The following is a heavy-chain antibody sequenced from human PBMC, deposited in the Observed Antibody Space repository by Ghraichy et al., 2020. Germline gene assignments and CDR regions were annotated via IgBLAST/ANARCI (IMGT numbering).Heavy chain of an antibody. J-gene: IGHJ4*02. CDR2: ISSDGTNK. V-gene: IGHV3-30*18. Sequence: GGSLRLSCAASGFTFSSYAMHWVRQAPGKGLEWVAVISSDGTNKYYADSVKGRFTISRDNSKNTLYVQMNSLRAEDTAVYYCAKPHYGDAGTYWGQGTLVTVSS. CDR1: GFTFSSYA. CDR3: AKPHYGDAGTY. D-gene: IGHD4-17*01.